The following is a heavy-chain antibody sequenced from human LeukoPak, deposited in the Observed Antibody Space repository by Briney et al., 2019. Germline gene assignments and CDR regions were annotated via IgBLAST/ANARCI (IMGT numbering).Heavy chain of an antibody. V-gene: IGHV3-21*01. CDR2: IRSSSNEI. CDR3: TRDLDLYNDAFDV. J-gene: IGHJ3*01. D-gene: IGHD1-14*01. CDR1: GFTFTRYR. Sequence: GGSLTLSCTASGFTFTRYRMNWVRQAPGKGLEWLSSIRSSSNEIYYADSVKGRFTISRDNAKNSVYLQINSLRAEDTAVYYCTRDLDLYNDAFDVWGHGRRVIVSS.